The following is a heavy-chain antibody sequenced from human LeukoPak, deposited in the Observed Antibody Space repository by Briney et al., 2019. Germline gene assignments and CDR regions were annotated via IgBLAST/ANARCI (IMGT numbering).Heavy chain of an antibody. J-gene: IGHJ4*02. Sequence: GGSLRLSCAASGFTFSSYSMNWVRQAPGNGLEWVSSITYSSTYIYYAESVKGRFTISRDNAKNSLYLQMNSLRAEDTAVYYCARGIGSGWAGFDYWGQGTLVTVSS. V-gene: IGHV3-21*01. CDR1: GFTFSSYS. CDR2: ITYSSTYI. D-gene: IGHD6-19*01. CDR3: ARGIGSGWAGFDY.